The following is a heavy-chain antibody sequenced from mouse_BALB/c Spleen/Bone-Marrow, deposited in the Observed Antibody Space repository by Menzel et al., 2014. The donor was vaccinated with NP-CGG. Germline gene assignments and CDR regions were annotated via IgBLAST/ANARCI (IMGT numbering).Heavy chain of an antibody. CDR3: ARSEGIYYYGSSYALDY. V-gene: IGHV1S34*01. D-gene: IGHD1-1*01. J-gene: IGHJ4*01. Sequence: LVKTGASVKISCKASVYSFTDYYMHWVKQTHGRSLEWIGYIICYNGATSYNQKFKGKATFTVDTSSSTAYMQFSSLTSEDSAVYYCARSEGIYYYGSSYALDYWGQGTSVTVSS. CDR2: IICYNGAT. CDR1: VYSFTDYY.